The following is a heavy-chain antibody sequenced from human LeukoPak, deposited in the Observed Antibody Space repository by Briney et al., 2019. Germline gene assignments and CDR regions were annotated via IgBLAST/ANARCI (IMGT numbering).Heavy chain of an antibody. Sequence: GSLRLSCAASGFTFSSYWMIWVRQAPGKGLEWVANIKQDGSEKYYVDSVKGRFTISRDNAKNSVYLQMNSLRVEDTAVYYCARAQVPFGGARDAFDIWGQGTMVTVSS. CDR2: IKQDGSEK. D-gene: IGHD3-10*01. V-gene: IGHV3-7*01. CDR1: GFTFSSYW. CDR3: ARAQVPFGGARDAFDI. J-gene: IGHJ3*02.